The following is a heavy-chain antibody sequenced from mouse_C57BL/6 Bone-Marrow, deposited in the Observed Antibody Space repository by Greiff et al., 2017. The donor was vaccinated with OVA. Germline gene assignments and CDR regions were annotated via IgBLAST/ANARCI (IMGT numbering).Heavy chain of an antibody. D-gene: IGHD2-3*01. J-gene: IGHJ3*01. CDR2: ISYDGSN. CDR1: GYSITSGYY. CDR3: ARDGYYVGPAWFAY. V-gene: IGHV3-6*01. Sequence: EVKLMESGPGLVKPSQSLSLTCSVTGYSITSGYYWNWIRQFPGNKLEWMGYISYDGSNNYNPSLKNRISITRDTSKNQFFLKLNSVTTEDTATYYCARDGYYVGPAWFAYWGQGTLVTVSA.